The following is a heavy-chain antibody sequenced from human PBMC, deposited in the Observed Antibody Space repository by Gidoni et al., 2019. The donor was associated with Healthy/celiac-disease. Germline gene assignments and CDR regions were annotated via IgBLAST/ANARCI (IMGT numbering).Heavy chain of an antibody. CDR3: ARRLGGSGSPLDY. V-gene: IGHV4-39*07. Sequence: QLQLQESGPGLVKPSETLSLTCTVSGGSISSSSYYWGWIRQPPGKGLEWIGSIYYSGSTYYNPSLKSRVTISVDTSKNQFSLKLSSVTAADTAVYYRARRLGGSGSPLDYWGQGTLVTVSS. J-gene: IGHJ4*02. CDR2: IYYSGST. D-gene: IGHD3-10*01. CDR1: GGSISSSSYY.